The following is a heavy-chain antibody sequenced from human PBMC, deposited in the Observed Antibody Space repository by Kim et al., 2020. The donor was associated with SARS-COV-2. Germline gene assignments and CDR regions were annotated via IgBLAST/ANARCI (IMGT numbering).Heavy chain of an antibody. V-gene: IGHV4-59*01. CDR3: ARGGGASSSWYVSPRGYG. CDR2: IYYSGST. J-gene: IGHJ6*01. CDR1: GGSISSYY. Sequence: SETLSLTCTVSGGSISSYYWSWIRQPPGKGLEWIGYIYYSGSTNYNPSLKSRVTISVDTSKNQFSLKLSSVTAADTAVYYCARGGGASSSWYVSPRGYG. D-gene: IGHD6-13*01.